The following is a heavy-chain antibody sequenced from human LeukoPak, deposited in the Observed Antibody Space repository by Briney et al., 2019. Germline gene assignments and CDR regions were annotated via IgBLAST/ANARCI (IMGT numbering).Heavy chain of an antibody. CDR1: GYSISSDYY. CDR2: VHHSGRT. J-gene: IGHJ5*02. CDR3: ARPTPGGIAAAGTRGIKWFDP. D-gene: IGHD6-13*01. V-gene: IGHV4-38-2*02. Sequence: SETLSLTCTVSGYSISSDYYWGWIRQPPGKGLEWIGSVHHSGRTYYKPSLKRRVTISVDTSKNQFSLKLNSVTAADTAVYYCARPTPGGIAAAGTRGIKWFDPWGQGTLVTVSS.